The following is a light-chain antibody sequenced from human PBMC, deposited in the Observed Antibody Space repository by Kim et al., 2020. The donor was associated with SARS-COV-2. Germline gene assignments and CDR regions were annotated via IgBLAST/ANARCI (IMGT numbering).Light chain of an antibody. J-gene: IGKJ4*01. CDR3: QLCVTSALT. Sequence: EIVLTQSPGTLSLSPGETATLSCRASESVSSRYLAWYQQKPGQAPRLLIFAPSNRAPATPDRFSGSGSGTDFTLTISRLEPEDFAAYYCQLCVTSALTFGGGTKVDIK. V-gene: IGKV3-20*01. CDR1: ESVSSRY. CDR2: APS.